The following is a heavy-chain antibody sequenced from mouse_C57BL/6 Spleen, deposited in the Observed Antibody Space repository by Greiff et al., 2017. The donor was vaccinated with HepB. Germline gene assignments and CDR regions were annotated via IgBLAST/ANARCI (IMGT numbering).Heavy chain of an antibody. CDR1: GYTFTSYW. CDR2: IEPSDSET. CDR3: ARDYYGSSYDWYFDV. D-gene: IGHD1-1*01. Sequence: QVQLKQPGAELVRPGSSVKLSCKASGYTFTSYWMHWVKQRPIQGLEWIGNIEPSDSETHYNQKFKDKATLTVDKSSSTAYMQLSSLTSEDSAVYYCARDYYGSSYDWYFDVWGTGTTVTVSS. J-gene: IGHJ1*03. V-gene: IGHV1-52*01.